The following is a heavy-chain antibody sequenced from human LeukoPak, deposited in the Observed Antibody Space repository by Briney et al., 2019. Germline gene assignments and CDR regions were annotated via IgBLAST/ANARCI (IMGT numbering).Heavy chain of an antibody. CDR1: GGTFSSYA. CDR2: IIPIFGTA. Sequence: ASVKVSCKASGGTFSSYAISWVRQAPGQGLEWMGGIIPIFGTANYAQKFQGRVTITADGSTSTAYMELSSLRSEDTAVYYCARTYYGSGSYLGDYWGQGTLVTVSS. J-gene: IGHJ4*02. CDR3: ARTYYGSGSYLGDY. D-gene: IGHD3-10*01. V-gene: IGHV1-69*13.